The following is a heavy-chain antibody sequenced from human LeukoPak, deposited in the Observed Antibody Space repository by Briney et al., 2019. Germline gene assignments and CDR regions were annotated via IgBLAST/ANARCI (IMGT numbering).Heavy chain of an antibody. CDR2: IHRDGNT. CDR3: ARYSNAFDM. CDR1: GFTFSSYA. D-gene: IGHD1-14*01. J-gene: IGHJ3*02. Sequence: GGSLRLSCAASGFTFSSYAMSWVRQAPGKGLEWVSNIHRDGNTYYADSVKGRFTISRDNSRNTLSLQMNSLRAEDTAVYYCARYSNAFDMWGQGTTVTVSS. V-gene: IGHV3-23*01.